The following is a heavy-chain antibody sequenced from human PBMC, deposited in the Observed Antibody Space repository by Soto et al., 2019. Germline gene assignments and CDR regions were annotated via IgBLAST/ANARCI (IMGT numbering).Heavy chain of an antibody. V-gene: IGHV1-69*01. D-gene: IGHD3-3*01. Sequence: QVQLVQSGAEVKKPGSSVKVTCKASGGAFRNSVISWVRQAPGQGLEWMGGTIPIFGTANYAQKFQGRVTIIADESTSTAYMELTSLRSEDTAVYYCARAPILVGVTPYENYFDYWGQGTLVTVSS. CDR1: GGAFRNSV. CDR3: ARAPILVGVTPYENYFDY. CDR2: TIPIFGTA. J-gene: IGHJ4*02.